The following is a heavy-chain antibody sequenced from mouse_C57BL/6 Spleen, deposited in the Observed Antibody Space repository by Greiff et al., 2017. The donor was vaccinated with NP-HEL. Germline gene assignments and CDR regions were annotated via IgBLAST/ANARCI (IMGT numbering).Heavy chain of an antibody. D-gene: IGHD1-1*01. CDR2: ISSCGSYT. J-gene: IGHJ4*01. CDR3: AREDYYQAMDY. V-gene: IGHV5-6*01. CDR1: GFTFSSYG. Sequence: EVHLVESGGDLVKPGGSLKLSCAASGFTFSSYGMSWVRQTPDKRLEWVATISSCGSYTYYPDSVKGRFTISRDNAKNTLYLQMSSLKSEDKAMYYCAREDYYQAMDYWGQGTSVTVSS.